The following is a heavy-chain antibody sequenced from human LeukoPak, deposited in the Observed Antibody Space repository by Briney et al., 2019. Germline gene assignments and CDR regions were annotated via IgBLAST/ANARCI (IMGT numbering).Heavy chain of an antibody. D-gene: IGHD2-2*01. CDR3: AKDPGYCSSTSCYATTGEFDY. CDR2: IRYDGSNK. CDR1: GFTFSSNA. Sequence: PGGSLRLSCAASGFTFSSNAMTWVRQAPGKGLEWVAFIRYDGSNKYYADSVKGRFTISRDNSKNTLYLQMNSLRAEDTAVYYCAKDPGYCSSTSCYATTGEFDYWGQGTLVTVSS. J-gene: IGHJ4*02. V-gene: IGHV3-30*02.